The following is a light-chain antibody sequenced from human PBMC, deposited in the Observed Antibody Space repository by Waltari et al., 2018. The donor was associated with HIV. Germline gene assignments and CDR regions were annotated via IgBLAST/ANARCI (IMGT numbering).Light chain of an antibody. V-gene: IGLV4-69*01. J-gene: IGLJ2*01. CDR2: LNSDGRH. CDR3: QTWGTGIVV. CDR1: SGHSSYV. Sequence: QLVLTQSPSASASLGASVKLTCTLSSGHSSYVIAWHQQQPKKGPRYLMKLNSDGRHFKGDGIPDRFSGSSSGAERYLTISSLQSEDEADYYCQTWGTGIVVFGGGTKLTVL.